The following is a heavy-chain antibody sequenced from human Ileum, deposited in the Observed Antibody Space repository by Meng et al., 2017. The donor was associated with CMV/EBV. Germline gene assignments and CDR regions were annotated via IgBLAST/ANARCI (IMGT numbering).Heavy chain of an antibody. Sequence: ASVKVSCKTSGYTFTTYFMHWVRQAPGQGLEWMGIINPGAGGTNYAQKFQGRVTMSRDTSTSTVYMELSSLRSDDTAVYYCARERKSSNSFDIWGQGTMVTV. V-gene: IGHV1-46*01. CDR3: ARERKSSNSFDI. D-gene: IGHD6-6*01. CDR2: INPGAGGT. J-gene: IGHJ3*02. CDR1: GYTFTTYF.